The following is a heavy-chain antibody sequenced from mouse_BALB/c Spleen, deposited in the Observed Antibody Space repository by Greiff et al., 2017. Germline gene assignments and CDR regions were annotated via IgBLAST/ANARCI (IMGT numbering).Heavy chain of an antibody. CDR3: ARYDGNYGDYFDY. CDR1: GFTFSSFG. D-gene: IGHD2-3*01. V-gene: IGHV5-17*02. Sequence: DVKLVESGGGLVQPGGSRKLSCAASGFTFSSFGMHWVRQAPEKGLEWVAYISSGSSTIYYADTVKGRFTISRDNPKNTLFLQMTSLRSEDTAMYYCARYDGNYGDYFDYWGQGTTLTVSS. CDR2: ISSGSSTI. J-gene: IGHJ2*01.